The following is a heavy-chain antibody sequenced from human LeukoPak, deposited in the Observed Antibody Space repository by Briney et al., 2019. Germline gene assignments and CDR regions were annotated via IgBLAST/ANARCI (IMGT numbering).Heavy chain of an antibody. D-gene: IGHD6-6*01. CDR3: ARRYSSSSFDY. V-gene: IGHV4-61*08. CDR1: GGSVSSGGYY. J-gene: IGHJ4*02. CDR2: IHHSGST. Sequence: PSETLSLTCTVSGGSVSSGGYYWSWIRQPPGKGLEWIGYIHHSGSTNYNPSLKSRVTISVDTSKIQFSLKLTSVTAADTAVYYCARRYSSSSFDYWGQGTLVTVSS.